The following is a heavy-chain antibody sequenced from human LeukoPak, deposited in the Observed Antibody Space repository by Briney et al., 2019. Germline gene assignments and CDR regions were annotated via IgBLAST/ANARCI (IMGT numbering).Heavy chain of an antibody. J-gene: IGHJ4*02. CDR2: ISSSSSYI. D-gene: IGHD4-17*01. V-gene: IGHV3-21*01. CDR3: ARGTTVTNSHHDY. Sequence: GGSLRLSCAASGFTFSSYAMNWVRQAPGKGLEWASSISSSSSYIYYADSVKGRFTISRGNAKNSLYLQMNSLRAEDTAVYYCARGTTVTNSHHDYWGQGTLVTVSS. CDR1: GFTFSSYA.